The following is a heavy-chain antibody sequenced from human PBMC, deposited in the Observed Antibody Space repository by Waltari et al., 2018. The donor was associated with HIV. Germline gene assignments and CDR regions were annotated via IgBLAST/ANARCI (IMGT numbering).Heavy chain of an antibody. V-gene: IGHV3-30*01. Sequence: QVQLVESGGGVVQPGRSLRLSCAASGFTFSSYAMHWVRQAPGKGLEWVAVISYDGSKKYYADSVKGRFTSSSDNSKNTLYLQMNSLRAEDTAVYYCARDGRLRLGELSLWDYWGQGTLVTVSS. J-gene: IGHJ4*02. CDR1: GFTFSSYA. D-gene: IGHD3-16*02. CDR3: ARDGRLRLGELSLWDY. CDR2: ISYDGSKK.